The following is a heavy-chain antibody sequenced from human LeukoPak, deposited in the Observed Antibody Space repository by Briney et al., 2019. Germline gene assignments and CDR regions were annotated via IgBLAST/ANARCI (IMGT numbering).Heavy chain of an antibody. Sequence: GGSLRLSCAASGFTFSSYAMHWVRQAPGKGLEWVTIISSDGSNKYYADSVKGRFTISRDNSKNTLYLQMDSLRAEDTALYYGARPADSGENSYGPGFDYWGQGTLVTVSS. CDR2: ISSDGSNK. J-gene: IGHJ4*02. V-gene: IGHV3-30*04. CDR3: ARPADSGENSYGPGFDY. CDR1: GFTFSSYA. D-gene: IGHD3-16*01.